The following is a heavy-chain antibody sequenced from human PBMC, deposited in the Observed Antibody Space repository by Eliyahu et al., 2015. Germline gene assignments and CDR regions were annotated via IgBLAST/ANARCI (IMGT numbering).Heavy chain of an antibody. CDR2: IRYDGSNK. CDR3: AKDAGVVVPSIFGLDY. D-gene: IGHD2-2*01. CDR1: GXXFXXYG. Sequence: QVQLVESGGGVVQPGGSLRLSCAASGXXFXXYGMHWVRQAPGKGLEWVAFIRYDGSNKYYADSVKGRFTISRDNSKNTLYLQMNSLRAEDTAVYYCAKDAGVVVPSIFGLDYWGQGTLVTVSS. V-gene: IGHV3-30*02. J-gene: IGHJ4*02.